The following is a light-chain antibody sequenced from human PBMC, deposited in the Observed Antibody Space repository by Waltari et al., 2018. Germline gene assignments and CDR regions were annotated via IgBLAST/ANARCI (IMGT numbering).Light chain of an antibody. CDR2: GAS. V-gene: IGKV3-15*01. J-gene: IGKJ1*01. Sequence: EIVLTQFPATLSLSPGERASLSCRASQSVSSNLAWFQQSPGKPPRPLIYGASTRATGIPARFSGSGSGAEFTLTISSLQSEDFAVYYCQQYYTTPRTFGQGTTVEIK. CDR1: QSVSSN. CDR3: QQYYTTPRT.